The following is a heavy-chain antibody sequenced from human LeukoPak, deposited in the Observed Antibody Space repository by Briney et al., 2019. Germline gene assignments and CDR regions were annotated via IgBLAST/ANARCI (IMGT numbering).Heavy chain of an antibody. CDR2: INHSGST. D-gene: IGHD2-15*01. J-gene: IGHJ4*02. CDR1: GFTFSSYS. CDR3: ARGVYCSGGSCYIPFDY. Sequence: PGGSLRLSCAASGFTFSSYSMNWVRQPPGKGLEWMGEINHSGSTNYNPSLKSRVTIAVDTSKNQFSLKLSSVTAADTAVYYCARGVYCSGGSCYIPFDYWGQGALVTVSS. V-gene: IGHV4-34*01.